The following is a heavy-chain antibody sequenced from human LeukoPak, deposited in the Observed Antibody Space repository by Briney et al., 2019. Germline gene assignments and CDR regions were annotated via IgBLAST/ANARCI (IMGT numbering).Heavy chain of an antibody. Sequence: SQTLSLTCTVSGGSISSPSYYWSWIRQSADKKLEWIGRIFSSGSTSFNPSLQSRVIISLDTSRNQFSLRLSSVTAADSAVYYCAREDTDYGAGYWGQETLVTVSS. CDR3: AREDTDYGAGY. CDR1: GGSISSPSYY. CDR2: IFSSGST. J-gene: IGHJ4*02. V-gene: IGHV4-61*02. D-gene: IGHD4-17*01.